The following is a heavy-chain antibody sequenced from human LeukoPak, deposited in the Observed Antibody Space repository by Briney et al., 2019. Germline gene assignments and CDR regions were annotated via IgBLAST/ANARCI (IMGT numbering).Heavy chain of an antibody. CDR1: GASISSYY. V-gene: IGHV4-59*01. CDR3: ARYPFDGYNYYFDY. CDR2: IYYSGSS. J-gene: IGHJ4*02. D-gene: IGHD5-24*01. Sequence: SETLSLTCTVSGASISSYYWSWIQQPPGKGLEWIGYIYYSGSSNYNPSLKSRVTISVDTSKNQFSLKLSSVPAADTAVYYCARYPFDGYNYYFDYWGQGTLVTVSS.